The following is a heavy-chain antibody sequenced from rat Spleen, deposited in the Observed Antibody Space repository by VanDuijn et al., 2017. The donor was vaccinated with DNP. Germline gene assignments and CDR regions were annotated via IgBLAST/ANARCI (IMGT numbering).Heavy chain of an antibody. CDR1: GFTFSDYW. CDR3: ASWNPIASISTSNY. CDR2: INPDGGTT. D-gene: IGHD1-2*01. V-gene: IGHV5-58*01. Sequence: EVQLVETGGGLVQPGRSLKLSCVASGFTFSDYWMYWIRQAPGKGLEWVASINPDGGTTYYPDSVKGRFTISRDNVENTVYLQMNSLRSEDTATYYCASWNPIASISTSNYWGQGVMVTVSS. J-gene: IGHJ2*01.